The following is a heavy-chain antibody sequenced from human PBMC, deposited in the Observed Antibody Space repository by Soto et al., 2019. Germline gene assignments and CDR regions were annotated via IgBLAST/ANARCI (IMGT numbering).Heavy chain of an antibody. V-gene: IGHV3-30*18. CDR3: AKDTHLFLHCSSTSCPPDAFDI. J-gene: IGHJ3*02. CDR1: GFTFSSYG. CDR2: ISYDGSNK. D-gene: IGHD2-2*01. Sequence: QVQLVESGGGVVQPGRSLGLSCAASGFTFSSYGMHWVRQAPGKGLEWVAVISYDGSNKYYADSVKGRFTISRDNSKNTLYLQMNSLRAEDTAVYYCAKDTHLFLHCSSTSCPPDAFDIWGQGTMVTVSS.